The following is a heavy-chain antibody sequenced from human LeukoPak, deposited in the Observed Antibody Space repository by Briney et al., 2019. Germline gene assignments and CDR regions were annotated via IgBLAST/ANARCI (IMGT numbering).Heavy chain of an antibody. CDR2: ITAGNGNT. CDR1: GYNFRNYG. CDR3: ARDSARGYSYGYNAFDI. V-gene: IGHV1-18*01. J-gene: IGHJ3*02. Sequence: ASVKVSCKASGYNFRNYGMGWVRQAPRQGLEWMEWITAGNGNTNYAQKVQGRVTMTTDTSTSTAYMELRSLRSDDTAVYFCARDSARGYSYGYNAFDIWGQGTMVTVSS. D-gene: IGHD5-18*01.